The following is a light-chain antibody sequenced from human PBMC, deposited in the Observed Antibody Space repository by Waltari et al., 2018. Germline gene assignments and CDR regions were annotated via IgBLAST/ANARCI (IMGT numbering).Light chain of an antibody. CDR1: TSDVGNYNS. V-gene: IGLV2-14*03. J-gene: IGLJ3*02. CDR2: DVS. CDR3: SSQSSDNIVL. Sequence: QSALTQPASVSGSPGQSITISCTGTTSDVGNYNSLSWYQDHPCQCPKVIIYDVSDRPSGVSARFSGSKSGNTASLTISGLQAEDEADYYCSSQSSDNIVLFGGGTRVTVL.